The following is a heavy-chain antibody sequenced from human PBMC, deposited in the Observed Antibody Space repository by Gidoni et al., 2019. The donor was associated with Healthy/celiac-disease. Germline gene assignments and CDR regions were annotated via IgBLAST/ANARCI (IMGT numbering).Heavy chain of an antibody. CDR3: ARDPVREQQLVTGAFDI. CDR2: ISRSSSYI. CDR1: GFPFSSYS. D-gene: IGHD6-13*01. V-gene: IGHV3-21*01. J-gene: IGHJ3*02. Sequence: EVQLAESGGGLVKPGGSLRLSCAASGFPFSSYSMNWVRQAPGKGLGWVSSISRSSSYIYYADSVKGRFTISRDNAKNSLYLQMNSLRAEDTAVYYCARDPVREQQLVTGAFDIWGQGTMVTVSS.